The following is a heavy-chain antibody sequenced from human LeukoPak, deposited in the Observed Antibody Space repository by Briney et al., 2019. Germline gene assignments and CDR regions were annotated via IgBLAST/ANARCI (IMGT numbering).Heavy chain of an antibody. CDR2: IWYDGSNK. Sequence: GGSLRLSCAASGFTFSSYGMHWVRQAPGKGLEWVAVIWYDGSNKYYADSVKGRFTISRDNSKNTLYLQMNSLGAEDTAVYYCARELSSGSYYYYYGMDVWGQGTTVTVSS. CDR3: ARELSSGSYYYYYGMDV. CDR1: GFTFSSYG. J-gene: IGHJ6*02. D-gene: IGHD1-26*01. V-gene: IGHV3-33*01.